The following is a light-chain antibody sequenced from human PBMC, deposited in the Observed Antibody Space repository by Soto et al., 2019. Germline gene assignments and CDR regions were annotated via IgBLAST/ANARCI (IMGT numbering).Light chain of an antibody. J-gene: IGKJ4*01. V-gene: IGKV1-5*03. Sequence: DIQLTQSPSTLSASVGDRVTITCRASQRVDRWLAWYQQKPGKAPKVLIYDPSILHSGGPSRFSCSRSGADFTLTMSSLQPEDFATDHCQHYNNYFGGGTRVDIK. CDR2: DPS. CDR3: QHYNNY. CDR1: QRVDRW.